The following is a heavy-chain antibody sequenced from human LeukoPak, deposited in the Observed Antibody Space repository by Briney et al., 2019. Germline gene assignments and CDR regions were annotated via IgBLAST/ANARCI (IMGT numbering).Heavy chain of an antibody. J-gene: IGHJ4*02. CDR3: ARPLGTGFFVGFDY. CDR2: ISGSGGST. Sequence: GGSLRLSCAASGFTFSSYAMSWVRQAPGKGLEWVSAISGSGGSTYYADSVKGRFTISRDNAKNSLYLQMNSLRAEDTAVYYCARPLGTGFFVGFDYWGQGTLVTVSS. V-gene: IGHV3-23*01. CDR1: GFTFSSYA. D-gene: IGHD3-3*01.